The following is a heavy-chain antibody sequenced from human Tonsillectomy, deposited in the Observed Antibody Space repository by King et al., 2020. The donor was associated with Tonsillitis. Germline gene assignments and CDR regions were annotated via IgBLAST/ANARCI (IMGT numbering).Heavy chain of an antibody. V-gene: IGHV4-61*01. CDR3: ARDTYYYDSSGSTG. J-gene: IGHJ4*02. CDR2: IYYSGST. CDR1: GGSVSSGSYY. Sequence: QLQESGPGLVKPSETLSLTCTVSGGSVSSGSYYGSWIRQPPGKGLEWIGYIYYSGSTNYNTSIKSRVTISVDTSKNQFSLKLSSVTAADTAVYYCARDTYYYDSSGSTGWGQGTLVTVSS. D-gene: IGHD3-22*01.